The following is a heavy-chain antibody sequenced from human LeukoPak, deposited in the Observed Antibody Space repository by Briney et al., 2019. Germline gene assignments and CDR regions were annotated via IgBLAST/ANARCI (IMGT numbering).Heavy chain of an antibody. J-gene: IGHJ6*02. V-gene: IGHV1-2*04. CDR3: ARAGEWLRSPPYYYYYYGMDV. D-gene: IGHD5-12*01. CDR1: GYTFTGYY. Sequence: ASVKVSCKASGYTFTGYYMHWVRQAPGQGLEWMGWINPNSGGTNYAQKFQGWVTMTRDTSISTAYMELSRLRSDDTAVYYCARAGEWLRSPPYYYYYYGMDVWGQGTTVTVSS. CDR2: INPNSGGT.